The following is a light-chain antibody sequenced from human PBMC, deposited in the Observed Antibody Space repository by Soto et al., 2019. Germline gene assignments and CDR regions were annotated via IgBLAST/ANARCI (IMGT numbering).Light chain of an antibody. CDR3: LQDYSNPLT. V-gene: IGKV1-6*02. CDR1: HYIRDD. Sequence: AIQMTQSPSFLSASVGDRVTITCQSSHYIRDDVGWYQQKPGKAPRLLIFGAYKLQSGVPSRFSGSGSATEFTLTISSLQPEDFATYYCLQDYSNPLTFGGGTKVEI. CDR2: GAY. J-gene: IGKJ4*01.